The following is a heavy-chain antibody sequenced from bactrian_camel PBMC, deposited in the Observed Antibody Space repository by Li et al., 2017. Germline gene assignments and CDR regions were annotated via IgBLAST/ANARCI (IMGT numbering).Heavy chain of an antibody. V-gene: IGHV3S55*01. CDR1: EFSYRSNC. J-gene: IGHJ4*01. CDR2: IGRDGFT. CDR3: AADVGSMSANCQPNY. D-gene: IGHD3*01. Sequence: HVQLVESGGGSVQAGGSQRLSCAASEFSYRSNCMGWFRQAPGEEREGVAVIGRDGFTIYADSVKGRFTISQDDTKKTLYLQMNNLKPEDTAMYYCAADVGSMSANCQPNYWGQGTQVTVS.